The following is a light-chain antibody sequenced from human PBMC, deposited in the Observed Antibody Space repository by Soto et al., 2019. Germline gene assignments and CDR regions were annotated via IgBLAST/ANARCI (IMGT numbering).Light chain of an antibody. CDR1: QSILYSSNNKNY. J-gene: IGKJ4*01. Sequence: DIVMTQSPDSLAVSLGEGATINCKSSQSILYSSNNKNYLAWYQQKPGQPPKLLISWASTRESGVPDRFSGSGSGTDFTLTISSLLAEDVAVYYCQQYYTTLTFGGGTKVEIK. V-gene: IGKV4-1*01. CDR2: WAS. CDR3: QQYYTTLT.